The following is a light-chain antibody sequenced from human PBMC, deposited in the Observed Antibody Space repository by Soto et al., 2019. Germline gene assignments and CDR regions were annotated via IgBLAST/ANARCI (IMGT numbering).Light chain of an antibody. V-gene: IGLV1-51*01. CDR1: SSNLGNNY. J-gene: IGLJ2*01. Sequence: QSVLTQSPSVSAAPGQKVTISCSGSSSNLGNNYVSWYQQLPGTAPKLLIYDNNKRPSGIPDRFSGSKSGTSGTLDITGLQTGDEAEYYCATWDGSLPGEVFGGGTKPTVL. CDR2: DNN. CDR3: ATWDGSLPGEV.